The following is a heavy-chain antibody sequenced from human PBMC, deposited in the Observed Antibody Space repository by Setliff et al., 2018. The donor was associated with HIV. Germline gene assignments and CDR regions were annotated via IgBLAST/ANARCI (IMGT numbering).Heavy chain of an antibody. CDR2: IVVGSGNT. D-gene: IGHD3-10*02. J-gene: IGHJ6*03. CDR1: GFTFTSSA. CDR3: ARIVRPSYYYYYYMDV. V-gene: IGHV1-58*02. Sequence: SVKVSCKASGFTFTSSAMQWVRQARGQRLEWIGWIVVGSGNTNYAQKFQGRVTITADESTSTAYMELSSLRSEDTAVYYCARIVRPSYYYYYYMDVWGKGTTVTVSS.